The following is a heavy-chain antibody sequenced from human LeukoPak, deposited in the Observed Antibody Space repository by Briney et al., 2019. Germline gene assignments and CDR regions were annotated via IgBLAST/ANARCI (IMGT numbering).Heavy chain of an antibody. J-gene: IGHJ3*02. Sequence: PSQTLSLTCTVSGGSISSGGYYWSWIRQPPGKGLEWIGYIYHSGSTYYNPSLKSRVTISVDRSKNQFSLKLSSVTAADTAVYYCARVYSSSWYAFDIWGQGTMVTVSS. CDR1: GGSISSGGYY. V-gene: IGHV4-30-2*01. CDR2: IYHSGST. D-gene: IGHD6-13*01. CDR3: ARVYSSSWYAFDI.